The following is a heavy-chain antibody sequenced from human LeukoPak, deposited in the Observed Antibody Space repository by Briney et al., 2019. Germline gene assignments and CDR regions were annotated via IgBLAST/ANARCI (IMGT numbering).Heavy chain of an antibody. V-gene: IGHV4-34*01. CDR3: ARLSNRSAFDI. D-gene: IGHD4-11*01. CDR2: INHSGST. Sequence: PSETLSLTCAVYGGSFSGYYWSWIRQPPGKGLEWIGEINHSGSTNYNPSLKSRVTISVDTSKNQFSLKLSSVTAADTAVYYCARLSNRSAFDIWGQGTMVTVSS. J-gene: IGHJ3*02. CDR1: GGSFSGYY.